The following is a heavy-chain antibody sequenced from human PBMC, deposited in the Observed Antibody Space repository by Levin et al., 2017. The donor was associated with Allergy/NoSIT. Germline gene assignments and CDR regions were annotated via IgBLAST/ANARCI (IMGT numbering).Heavy chain of an antibody. CDR2: ISGSGGST. CDR1: GFTFSSYA. J-gene: IGHJ4*02. D-gene: IGHD6-19*01. CDR3: AKVGNPGIAVAALALGY. V-gene: IGHV3-23*01. Sequence: GGSLRLSCAASGFTFSSYAMSWVRQAPGKGLEWVSAISGSGGSTYHADSVKGRFTISRDNSKNTLYLQMNSLRAEDTAVYYCAKVGNPGIAVAALALGYWGQGTLVTVSS.